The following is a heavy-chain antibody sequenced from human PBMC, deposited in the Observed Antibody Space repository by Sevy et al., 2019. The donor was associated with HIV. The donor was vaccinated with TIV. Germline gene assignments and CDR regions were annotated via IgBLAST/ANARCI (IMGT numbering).Heavy chain of an antibody. CDR2: IKQDGSEK. J-gene: IGHJ3*02. V-gene: IGHV3-7*04. D-gene: IGHD5-12*01. CDR1: GFTFSSYW. Sequence: GGSLRLSCAASGFTFSSYWMSWVRQAPGKGLEWVANIKQDGSEKYYVDSVKGRFTISRDNAKNSLYLQMNSLRAEDTGVYYGARGVATRRRGRVDAFDIWGQGTMVTVSS. CDR3: ARGVATRRRGRVDAFDI.